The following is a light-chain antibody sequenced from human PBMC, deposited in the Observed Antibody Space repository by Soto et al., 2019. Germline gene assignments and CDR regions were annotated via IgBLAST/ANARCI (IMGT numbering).Light chain of an antibody. CDR1: SSDVGGYNY. Sequence: QSALTQPPSASGSPGQPVTISCTGTSSDVGGYNYVSWYQQYPGRAPKLMIYEVTKWPSGVPDRFSGSKSGNTASLTVSGLQAEDEADYYCSSYAASNNFYFVFGGGTKLTVL. CDR2: EVT. J-gene: IGLJ3*02. V-gene: IGLV2-8*01. CDR3: SSYAASNNFYFV.